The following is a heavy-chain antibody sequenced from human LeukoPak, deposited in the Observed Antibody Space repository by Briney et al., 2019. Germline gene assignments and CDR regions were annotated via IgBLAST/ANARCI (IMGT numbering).Heavy chain of an antibody. D-gene: IGHD1-26*01. J-gene: IGHJ4*02. Sequence: GGSLRLSCEASGFTFSSYWMHWVRPAPGRGLVCVSRITSDGSRTSYADSVRGRFTISRDNAKNTVYLQMNSLRAEDTAVYYCARDLTGAVFDFWGQGTLVTVSS. V-gene: IGHV3-74*01. CDR1: GFTFSSYW. CDR3: ARDLTGAVFDF. CDR2: ITSDGSRT.